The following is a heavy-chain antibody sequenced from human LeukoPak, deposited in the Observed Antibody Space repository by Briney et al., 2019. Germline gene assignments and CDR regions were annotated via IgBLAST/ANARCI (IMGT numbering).Heavy chain of an antibody. D-gene: IGHD5-12*01. CDR1: GFTFSSYS. Sequence: PGGSLRLSCAASGFTFSSYSMNWVRQAPGKGLEWVSSISSSSSYIYYADSVKGRFTISRDNAKNSLYLQMNSLRTEDTALYYCAKDREPHSGYDGSHMDVWGKGTTVTISS. J-gene: IGHJ6*03. V-gene: IGHV3-21*04. CDR3: AKDREPHSGYDGSHMDV. CDR2: ISSSSSYI.